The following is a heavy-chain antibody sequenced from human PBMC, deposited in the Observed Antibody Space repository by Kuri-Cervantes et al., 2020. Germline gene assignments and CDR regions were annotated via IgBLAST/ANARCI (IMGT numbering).Heavy chain of an antibody. CDR3: ARVRREPPYYYGMDV. CDR2: IWYDGSNK. V-gene: IGHV3-33*08. J-gene: IGHJ6*02. Sequence: GGSLRLSCAASGFTFSSYWMHWVRQAPGKGLEWVAVIWYDGSNKYYADSVKGRFTISRDNSKNTLYMQMNSLRAEDTAVYYCARVRREPPYYYGMDVWGQGTTVTVSS. CDR1: GFTFSSYW. D-gene: IGHD1-26*01.